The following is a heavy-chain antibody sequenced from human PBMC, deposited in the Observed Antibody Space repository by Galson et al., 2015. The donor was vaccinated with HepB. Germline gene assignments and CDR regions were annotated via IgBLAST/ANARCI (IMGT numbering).Heavy chain of an antibody. CDR2: ISGNGDSK. V-gene: IGHV3-23*01. J-gene: IGHJ5*01. Sequence: SLRLSCAASGFAFDSHAMSWVRQAPGRGLEWISGISGNGDSKFYADSVKGRFTVSRDNSNNMLYLQMNSLRAEDAGLYFCAKGYGLFDSWAQGILVTVSS. CDR3: AKGYGLFDS. D-gene: IGHD5-18*01. CDR1: GFAFDSHA.